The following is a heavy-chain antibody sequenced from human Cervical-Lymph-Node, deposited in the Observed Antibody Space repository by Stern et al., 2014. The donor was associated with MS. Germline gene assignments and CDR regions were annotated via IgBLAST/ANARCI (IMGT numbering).Heavy chain of an antibody. CDR3: AIVGRGFSGYDSAA. Sequence: VQLVQSGAEVKKPGASVTVSCKGSGYTFTGYFLHWVRQAPGQGLEWMGRINPNSGGTDFAQKFQGRVSMTRDTSISTAYMELTRLRYDDTAVYYCAIVGRGFSGYDSAAWGQGTLVTVSS. J-gene: IGHJ5*02. V-gene: IGHV1-2*06. D-gene: IGHD5-12*01. CDR1: GYTFTGYF. CDR2: INPNSGGT.